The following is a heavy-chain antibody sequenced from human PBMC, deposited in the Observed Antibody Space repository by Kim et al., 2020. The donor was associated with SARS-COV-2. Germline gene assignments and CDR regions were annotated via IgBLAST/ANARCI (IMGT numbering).Heavy chain of an antibody. J-gene: IGHJ2*01. CDR2: INHSGST. Sequence: SETLSLTCAVYGGSFSGYYWSWIRQPPGKGLEWIGEINHSGSTNYNPSLKSRVTISVDTSKNQFSLKLSSVTAADTAVYYCARVSFSYCSSTSCYKVNWYFDLWGRGTLVTVSS. CDR3: ARVSFSYCSSTSCYKVNWYFDL. V-gene: IGHV4-34*01. D-gene: IGHD2-2*02. CDR1: GGSFSGYY.